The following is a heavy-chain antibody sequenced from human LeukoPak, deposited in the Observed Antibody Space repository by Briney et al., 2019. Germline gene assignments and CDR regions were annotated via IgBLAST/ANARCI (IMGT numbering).Heavy chain of an antibody. CDR3: ARLKYYDFWSGSTAPSYYFDY. J-gene: IGHJ4*02. CDR1: GGSISSGGYY. D-gene: IGHD3-3*01. Sequence: SETLSLTCTVSGGSISSGGYYWSWIRQHPGKGLEWIGYIYYSGSTYYNPSLKSRVIISVDTSKNQFSLKLSSVTAADTAVYYCARLKYYDFWSGSTAPSYYFDYWGQGTLVTVSS. CDR2: IYYSGST. V-gene: IGHV4-31*03.